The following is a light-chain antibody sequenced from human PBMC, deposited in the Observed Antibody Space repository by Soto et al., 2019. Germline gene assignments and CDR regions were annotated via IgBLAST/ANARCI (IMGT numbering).Light chain of an antibody. CDR3: QQFKSYPYT. J-gene: IGKJ2*01. CDR2: AAS. Sequence: IQLTQSPSSLSASVGDRVTITCRASQAISGYLAWYQQNPGQAPKLLIYAASTLQSGVPSRFSGSGSGTDFTLTISSLHPADFATYFCQQFKSYPYTFGQGTKLEIK. V-gene: IGKV1-9*01. CDR1: QAISGY.